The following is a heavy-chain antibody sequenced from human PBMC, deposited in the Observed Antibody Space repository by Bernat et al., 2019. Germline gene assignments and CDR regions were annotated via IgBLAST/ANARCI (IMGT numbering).Heavy chain of an antibody. D-gene: IGHD3-10*01. J-gene: IGHJ4*02. CDR1: GDSISSGDYY. CDR2: IYYSGST. Sequence: QVQLQESGPGLVKPSQTLSLTCTVSGDSISSGDYYWSWIRQHPGKGLEWVGYIYYSGSTYYNPSLKSRVTISVDTSKNQFSLKLSSVTATDTAVYYCARHSPYYYGSGSYYVGGAHYFDYWGQGTLVTVSS. V-gene: IGHV4-30-4*08. CDR3: ARHSPYYYGSGSYYVGGAHYFDY.